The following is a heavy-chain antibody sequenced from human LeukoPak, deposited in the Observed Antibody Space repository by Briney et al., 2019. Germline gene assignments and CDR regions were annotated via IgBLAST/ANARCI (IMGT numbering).Heavy chain of an antibody. V-gene: IGHV3-21*01. CDR3: ASRIVTFDY. D-gene: IGHD1-26*01. CDR2: ISSSSSYI. J-gene: IGHJ4*02. Sequence: GGSLRLSCAASGFTVSRKHMTWVRQAPGKGLEWVSSISSSSSYIYYADSVKGRFTISRDNAKNSLYLQMNSLRAEDTAVYYCASRIVTFDYWGQGTLVTVSS. CDR1: GFTVSRKH.